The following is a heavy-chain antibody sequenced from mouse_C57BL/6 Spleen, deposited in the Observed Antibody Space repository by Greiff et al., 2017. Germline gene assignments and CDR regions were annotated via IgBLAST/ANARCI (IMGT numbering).Heavy chain of an antibody. Sequence: VHVKQSGPELVKPGASVKISCKASGYSFTDYNMNWVKQSNGKSLEWIGVIHPNYGTTSYNQKFKGKATLTVDQSSSTAYMQLNSLTSEDSAVYYCARGGLRGAMDYWGQGTSVTVSS. CDR3: ARGGLRGAMDY. V-gene: IGHV1-39*01. D-gene: IGHD2-4*01. J-gene: IGHJ4*01. CDR2: IHPNYGTT. CDR1: GYSFTDYN.